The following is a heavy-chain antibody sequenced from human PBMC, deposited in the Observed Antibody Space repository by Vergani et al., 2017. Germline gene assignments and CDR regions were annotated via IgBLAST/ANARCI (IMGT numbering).Heavy chain of an antibody. D-gene: IGHD3-22*01. CDR1: GYTFTSYG. CDR2: ISAYNGNT. J-gene: IGHJ4*02. CDR3: AREALYYYDSSGYPDY. Sequence: QVQLVPSGTEVTKPGASVQISCQAPGYTFTSYGISWVRQAPGHGLEWMGWISAYNGNTNSAQTLQGRVTMTTDTSTSTAYMELRSLRSDDTAVYYCAREALYYYDSSGYPDYWGQGTLVTVSS. V-gene: IGHV1-18*04.